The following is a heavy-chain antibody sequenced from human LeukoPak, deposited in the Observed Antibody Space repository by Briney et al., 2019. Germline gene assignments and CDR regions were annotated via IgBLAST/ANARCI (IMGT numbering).Heavy chain of an antibody. CDR1: GGSISSYY. J-gene: IGHJ5*02. CDR2: IYYSGST. V-gene: IGHV4-59*01. CDR3: ARGSGWSHNWFDP. Sequence: SETLSLTCTVSGGSISSYYWSWIRQPPGKGLEWIGYIYYSGSTNYSPSLKSRVTMSVDMSKSQFSLKLSSVTAADTAVYYCARGSGWSHNWFDPWGQGTLVTVSS. D-gene: IGHD6-19*01.